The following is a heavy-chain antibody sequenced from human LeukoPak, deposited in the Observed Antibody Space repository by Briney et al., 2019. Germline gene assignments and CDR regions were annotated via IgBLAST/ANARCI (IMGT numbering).Heavy chain of an antibody. CDR3: ARDRGYDSSGYYYGYFDY. J-gene: IGHJ4*02. CDR2: IYYSGST. Sequence: SETLSLTCTVSGGSISSYYWSWIRQPPGKGLEWIGYIYYSGSTNYNPSLKSRVTLSVDTSKNQFSLKLSSVTAADTAVYYCARDRGYDSSGYYYGYFDYWGQGTLVTVSS. D-gene: IGHD3-22*01. V-gene: IGHV4-59*12. CDR1: GGSISSYY.